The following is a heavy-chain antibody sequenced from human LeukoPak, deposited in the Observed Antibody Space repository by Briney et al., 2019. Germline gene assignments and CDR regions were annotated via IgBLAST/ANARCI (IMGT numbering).Heavy chain of an antibody. CDR1: GYTFTSYG. Sequence: ASVKVSCKTSGYTFTSYGLTWVRQAPGQGLEWMGWISTYNGNTNYAQNLQGRVTMTTDTSTSTAYMELRSLRSDDTAVYYCARLVLRYFDWLLYGRKDAFDIWGQGTMVTVSS. CDR3: ARLVLRYFDWLLYGRKDAFDI. CDR2: ISTYNGNT. J-gene: IGHJ3*02. D-gene: IGHD3-9*01. V-gene: IGHV1-18*01.